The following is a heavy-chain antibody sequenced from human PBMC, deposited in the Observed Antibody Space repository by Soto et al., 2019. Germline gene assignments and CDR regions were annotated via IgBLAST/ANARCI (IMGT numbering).Heavy chain of an antibody. V-gene: IGHV1-69*13. CDR1: GGTFSSYA. CDR2: IIPIFGTA. Sequence: SSGKVSCKASGGTFSSYAISWVRQAPGQGLEWMGGIIPIFGTANYAQKFQGRVTITADESTSTAYMELSSLRSEDTAVYYCARDDFGKDARPYYYYGMDVWGQGTTVTVSS. CDR3: ARDDFGKDARPYYYYGMDV. D-gene: IGHD3-3*01. J-gene: IGHJ6*02.